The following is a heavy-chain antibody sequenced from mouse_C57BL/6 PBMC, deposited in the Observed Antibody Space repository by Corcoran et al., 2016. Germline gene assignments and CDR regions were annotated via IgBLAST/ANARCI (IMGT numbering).Heavy chain of an antibody. Sequence: QIQLVQSGPELKKPGETVKISCKASGYTFTTYGMSWVKQAPGKGLKWMGWINTYSGVPTYADDFKGRFAFSLETSASTAYLQINNRKNEDTATYFWARTHYGSSLFDYWGQGTTLTVSS. CDR2: INTYSGVP. V-gene: IGHV9-3*01. J-gene: IGHJ2*01. D-gene: IGHD1-1*01. CDR1: GYTFTTYG. CDR3: ARTHYGSSLFDY.